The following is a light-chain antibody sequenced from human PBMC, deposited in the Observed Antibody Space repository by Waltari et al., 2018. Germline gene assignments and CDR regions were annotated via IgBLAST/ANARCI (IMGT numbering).Light chain of an antibody. CDR1: TSNSSCNT. Sequence: VLTQPPSASVRAGPPKIISHTPCTSNSSCNTVNWYQQLPGMAPKLLINGNKQRPAGVPDRFAGSKSGTSASLAISGLQSEDAADYYCAAWDDSLYGRVFGGGTKLTVL. CDR2: GNK. J-gene: IGLJ2*01. CDR3: AAWDDSLYGRV. V-gene: IGLV1-44*01.